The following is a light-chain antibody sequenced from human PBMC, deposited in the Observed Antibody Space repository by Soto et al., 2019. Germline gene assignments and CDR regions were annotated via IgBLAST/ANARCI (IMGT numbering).Light chain of an antibody. CDR2: LGC. CDR3: AQSLQTVT. Sequence: DIVMTQSPLSLSVTPGEPASISCRSSQSLLHTFGNYLDWYVQKPGQSPQLLIYLGCNRASGVPDGFSGSASGTSFTLKISRVEADDVGIYYCAQSLQTVTFGGGTKVEIK. V-gene: IGKV2-28*01. CDR1: QSLLHTFGNY. J-gene: IGKJ4*01.